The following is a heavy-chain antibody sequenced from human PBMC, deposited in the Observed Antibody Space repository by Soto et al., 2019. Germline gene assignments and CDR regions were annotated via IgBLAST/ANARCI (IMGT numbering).Heavy chain of an antibody. CDR2: ISYDGSNK. V-gene: IGHV3-30-3*01. D-gene: IGHD2-2*01. CDR3: AREPAWAYCSSTSCENWFDP. J-gene: IGHJ5*02. Sequence: GGSLRLSCAASGFTFSSYAMHWVRQAPGKGLEWVAVISYDGSNKYYADSVKGRFTISRDNSKNTLYLQMNSLRAEDTAVYYCAREPAWAYCSSTSCENWFDPWGQGTQVPVSS. CDR1: GFTFSSYA.